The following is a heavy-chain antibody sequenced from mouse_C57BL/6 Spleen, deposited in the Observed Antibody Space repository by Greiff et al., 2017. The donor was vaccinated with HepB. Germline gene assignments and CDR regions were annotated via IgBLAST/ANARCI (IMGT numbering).Heavy chain of an antibody. V-gene: IGHV2-9*01. J-gene: IGHJ3*01. D-gene: IGHD1-2*01. CDR3: AKQGTAGWFAY. CDR2: IWGGGST. Sequence: QVQLKESGPGLVAPSQSLSITCTVSGFSLTSYGVDWVRQAPGKGLEWLGVIWGGGSTNYNSALMSRLSNSKDNSKSQVFLKMNSLQTDDTAMYCCAKQGTAGWFAYWGQGTLVTVSA. CDR1: GFSLTSYG.